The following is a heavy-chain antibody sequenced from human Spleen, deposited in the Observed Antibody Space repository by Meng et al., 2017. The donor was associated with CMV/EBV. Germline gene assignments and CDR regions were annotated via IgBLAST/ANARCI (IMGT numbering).Heavy chain of an antibody. CDR2: ISTYNSKT. CDR3: ARDRYNWDFDY. V-gene: IGHV1-18*01. J-gene: IGHJ4*02. CDR1: GYTFTSFG. D-gene: IGHD1-1*01. Sequence: CKASGYTFTSFGFSWVRQAPGQGLQWMGWISTYNSKTNYAQRLQGRVTLTTDTSTSTAYMELRSLRSDDTAVYYCARDRYNWDFDYWGQGTLVTVSS.